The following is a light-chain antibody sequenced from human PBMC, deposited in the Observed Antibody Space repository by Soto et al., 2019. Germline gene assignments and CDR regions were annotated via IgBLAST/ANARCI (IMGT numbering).Light chain of an antibody. Sequence: EVVLPQSPGTLSFSPGERATLSCRASQSVSSSYLAWYQQKPGQAPRLLIFAASSRASGIPDRFSGSGSGTDFTLTISRLEPEDFALFYCHYHGSSPITFGQGTRLEI. V-gene: IGKV3-20*01. CDR3: HYHGSSPIT. CDR1: QSVSSSY. J-gene: IGKJ5*01. CDR2: AAS.